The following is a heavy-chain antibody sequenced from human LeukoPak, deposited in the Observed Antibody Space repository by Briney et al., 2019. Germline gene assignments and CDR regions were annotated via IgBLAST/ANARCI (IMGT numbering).Heavy chain of an antibody. V-gene: IGHV1-69*05. CDR3: ATPGIVVVVAAPLDY. CDR1: GGTFSSYA. CDR2: IIPIFGTA. D-gene: IGHD2-15*01. J-gene: IGHJ4*02. Sequence: SVKVSCKASGGTFSSYAISWVRQAPGQGREWMGGIIPIFGTANYAQKFQGRVTITTDESTSTAYMELSSLRSEDTAVYYCATPGIVVVVAAPLDYWGQGTLVTVSS.